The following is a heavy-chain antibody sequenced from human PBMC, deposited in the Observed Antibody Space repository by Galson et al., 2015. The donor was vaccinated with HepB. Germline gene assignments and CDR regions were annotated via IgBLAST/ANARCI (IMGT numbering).Heavy chain of an antibody. CDR1: GYTFTSYA. V-gene: IGHV1-3*01. CDR2: INAGNGNT. CDR3: ARADVVFGGWYGWFDP. J-gene: IGHJ5*02. D-gene: IGHD6-19*01. Sequence: SVKVSCKASGYTFTSYAMHWVRQAPGQRLEWMGWINAGNGNTKYSQKFQGRVTITRDTSASTAYMELSSLRSEDTAVYYCARADVVFGGWYGWFDPWGQGTLVTVSS.